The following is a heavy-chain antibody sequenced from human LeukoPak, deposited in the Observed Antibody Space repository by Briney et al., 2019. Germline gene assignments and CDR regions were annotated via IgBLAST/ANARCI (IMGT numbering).Heavy chain of an antibody. CDR3: ARLDNVRGAFDY. Sequence: PSETLSLTCTVSGGSVNNYFWNWIRQPPGKGLEWIGYMYYSGSTNYNPSLKSRVTISVDTSKNQFSLQLSSVAAADTAVYFCARLDNVRGAFDYWGQGTLVTVSS. V-gene: IGHV4-59*02. D-gene: IGHD2-2*03. J-gene: IGHJ4*02. CDR1: GGSVNNYF. CDR2: MYYSGST.